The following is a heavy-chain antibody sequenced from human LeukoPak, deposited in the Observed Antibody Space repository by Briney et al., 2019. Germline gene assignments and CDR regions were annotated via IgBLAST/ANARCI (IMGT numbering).Heavy chain of an antibody. CDR2: INPSGGST. D-gene: IGHD2-15*01. V-gene: IGHV1-46*01. Sequence: ASVKVSCKASGYTFTSYDINWVRQAPGQGLEWMGIINPSGGSTSYAQRFQGRVTMTRDMSTSTVYMELSSLRSEDTAVYFCARGDLDTVVVVAATPGGLDYWGQGALVTVSS. CDR3: ARGDLDTVVVVAATPGGLDY. CDR1: GYTFTSYD. J-gene: IGHJ4*02.